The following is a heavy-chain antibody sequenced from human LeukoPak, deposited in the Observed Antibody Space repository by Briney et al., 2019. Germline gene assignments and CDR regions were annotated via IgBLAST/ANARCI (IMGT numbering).Heavy chain of an antibody. CDR1: GGSITSGTYY. J-gene: IGHJ3*02. V-gene: IGHV4-30-4*01. Sequence: SETLSLTCTVSGGSITSGTYYWSWLRQRPGKGLEWIGYTHYSGSTYNNPSLKSRVTISVDTSKNQFSLKLSSVTAADTAVYYCARQGGSGTTGTTFAFDIWGQGTMVTVSS. D-gene: IGHD1-1*01. CDR3: ARQGGSGTTGTTFAFDI. CDR2: THYSGST.